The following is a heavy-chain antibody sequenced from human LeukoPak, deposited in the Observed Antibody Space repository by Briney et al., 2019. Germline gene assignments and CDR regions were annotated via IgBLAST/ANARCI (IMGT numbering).Heavy chain of an antibody. CDR1: GYTFTSYG. Sequence: PAASVRVSCKASGYTFTSYGISWVRQAPGQGLEWMGWISAYNGNTNYAQKLQGRVTMTTDTSTSTAYMELRSLRSDDTAVYYCARAVQLWFSNDYWGQGTLVTVSS. CDR2: ISAYNGNT. CDR3: ARAVQLWFSNDY. V-gene: IGHV1-18*01. D-gene: IGHD5-18*01. J-gene: IGHJ4*02.